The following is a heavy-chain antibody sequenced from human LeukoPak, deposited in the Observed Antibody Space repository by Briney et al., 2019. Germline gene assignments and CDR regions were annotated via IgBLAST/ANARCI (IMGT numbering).Heavy chain of an antibody. D-gene: IGHD3-22*01. CDR1: GYRFSSYY. CDR3: TRTQYDSGGNFYFDN. Sequence: ASVKVSCKASGYRFSSYYIHWVRQAPGEGLEWMGMINPTGGRTRYAQRFQGRVTMARDTSTSTVDMELSSLKYEDTAVYYCTRTQYDSGGNFYFDNWGQGTLVTVSS. CDR2: INPTGGRT. J-gene: IGHJ4*02. V-gene: IGHV1-46*01.